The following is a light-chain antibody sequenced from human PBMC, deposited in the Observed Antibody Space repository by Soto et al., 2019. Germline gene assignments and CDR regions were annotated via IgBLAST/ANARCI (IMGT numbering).Light chain of an antibody. V-gene: IGKV1-33*01. CDR3: QQYLT. CDR2: DAS. J-gene: IGKJ4*01. Sequence: DIQMTQSPSSLSASAGHRVTITCQASQDISYFLNWYKQKPGKAPKLLIYDASNLETGVPSRFSGSGSGTDFTFTISSLQPEDVATYYCQQYLTFGGGTKVEI. CDR1: QDISYF.